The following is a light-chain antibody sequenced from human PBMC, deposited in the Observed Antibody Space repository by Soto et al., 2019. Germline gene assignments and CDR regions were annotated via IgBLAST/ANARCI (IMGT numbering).Light chain of an antibody. Sequence: EIVLTQSPGTLSLSPGERDPLSCRARQSVSSTYLAWYQQKPGQAPRLLIYDVSARATGIPARFSGSGSGTGFTLTISSLQSEDFAVYYCQQYKNWPPITFGQGTRLEN. J-gene: IGKJ5*01. V-gene: IGKV3-15*01. CDR1: QSVSSTY. CDR3: QQYKNWPPIT. CDR2: DVS.